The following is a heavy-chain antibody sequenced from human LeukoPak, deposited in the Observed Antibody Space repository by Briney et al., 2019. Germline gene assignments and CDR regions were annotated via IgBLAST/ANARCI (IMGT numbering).Heavy chain of an antibody. Sequence: GAALQISSKGSGCSFTSYWIGWVRRLPGEGLEWMGIIYPGDSDTRYSPSFQGQVTISADKSISTASLQLSSLKASDTAMYYCARHLPLDYYDSSGYAFDIWGQGTMVTVSS. CDR1: GCSFTSYW. V-gene: IGHV5-51*01. D-gene: IGHD3-22*01. CDR2: IYPGDSDT. CDR3: ARHLPLDYYDSSGYAFDI. J-gene: IGHJ3*02.